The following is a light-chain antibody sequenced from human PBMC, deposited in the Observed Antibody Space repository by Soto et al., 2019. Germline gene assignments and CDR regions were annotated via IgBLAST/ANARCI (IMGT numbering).Light chain of an antibody. J-gene: IGKJ5*01. CDR1: QSVGNW. CDR3: QQRSDWSIT. Sequence: DIQMTQSPSTLSASVGDRVTITCRASQSVGNWLAWYQHKPGKAPKLLIYDVSSLESGLPARFSGSGSGTDFTLTISSLEPEDFAVYYCQQRSDWSITFGQGTRLEIK. CDR2: DVS. V-gene: IGKV1-5*01.